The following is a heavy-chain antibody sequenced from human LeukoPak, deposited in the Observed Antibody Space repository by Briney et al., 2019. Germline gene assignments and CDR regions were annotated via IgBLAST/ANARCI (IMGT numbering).Heavy chain of an antibody. V-gene: IGHV3-21*01. CDR1: GFTFDDFG. CDR3: ARASTTVGVSINY. D-gene: IGHD3-10*01. J-gene: IGHJ4*02. CDR2: ISSSSSYI. Sequence: GGFLGLSCAAPGFTFDDFGLRWGRPAPGKGVGWGSSISSSSSYIYYADSVKGRFTISRDNAKNSLYLQMNSLRAEDTAVYYCARASTTVGVSINYWGQGTLVTVSS.